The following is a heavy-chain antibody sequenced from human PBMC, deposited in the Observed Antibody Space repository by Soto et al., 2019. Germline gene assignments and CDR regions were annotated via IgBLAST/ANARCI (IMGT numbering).Heavy chain of an antibody. CDR2: IYDSGRS. Sequence: SETLSLTCAVSGDSISSGGSSWNWIRQPPGKGLEWIGYIYDSGRSYYNPSLRSRVTISVDRSRNQFSLRLSSVTAADTAVYYCARASQYYFDSSGYPTGPHFDLDVWGQGTVVT. V-gene: IGHV4-30-2*01. CDR1: GDSISSGGSS. D-gene: IGHD3-22*01. J-gene: IGHJ3*01. CDR3: ARASQYYFDSSGYPTGPHFDLDV.